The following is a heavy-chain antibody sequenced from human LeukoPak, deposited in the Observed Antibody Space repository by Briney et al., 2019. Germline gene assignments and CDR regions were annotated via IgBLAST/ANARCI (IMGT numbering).Heavy chain of an antibody. CDR1: GGSISSYY. V-gene: IGHV4-59*01. J-gene: IGHJ6*02. Sequence: PSETLSLTCTVSGGSISSYYWSWVRQPPGKGLEWVGYIYYSGSTNYSPSLRSRVAISVDTSKNQFSLKLTSVTAADTAVYYCARDKESGSYSYGMDVWGQGTTVTVSS. D-gene: IGHD1-26*01. CDR2: IYYSGST. CDR3: ARDKESGSYSYGMDV.